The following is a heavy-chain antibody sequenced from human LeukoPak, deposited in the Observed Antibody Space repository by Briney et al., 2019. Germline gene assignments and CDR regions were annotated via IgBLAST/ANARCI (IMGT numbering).Heavy chain of an antibody. D-gene: IGHD3-10*01. CDR2: INHSGST. CDR3: ARHYGSESYYDY. Sequence: SETLSLTCAVSGGSISTSNWWSWVRQPPGKGLEWIGEINHSGSTNYNPSLKSRVTISVDTSKNQFSLKVSSVTAADTAVYYCARHYGSESYYDYWGQGTLVTVSS. CDR1: GGSISTSNW. J-gene: IGHJ4*02. V-gene: IGHV4-4*02.